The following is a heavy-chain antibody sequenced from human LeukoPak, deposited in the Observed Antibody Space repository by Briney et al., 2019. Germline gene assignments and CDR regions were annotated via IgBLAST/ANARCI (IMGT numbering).Heavy chain of an antibody. V-gene: IGHV3-30-3*01. CDR2: ISYDGSNK. CDR3: ARDRLGVEMSTINRFDY. J-gene: IGHJ4*02. Sequence: PGGSLRLSCAASGFTFSSYAMHWVRQAPDKGLEWVAVISYDGSNKYYANSVKGRFTISRDNAKNSLYLQMNSLRAEDTAVYYCARDRLGVEMSTINRFDYWGQGTLVAVSS. CDR1: GFTFSSYA. D-gene: IGHD5-24*01.